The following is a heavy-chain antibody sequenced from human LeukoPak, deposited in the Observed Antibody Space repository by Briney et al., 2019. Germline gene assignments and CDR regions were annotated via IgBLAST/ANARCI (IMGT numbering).Heavy chain of an antibody. CDR2: ISAYNGNT. CDR1: GYSFTSYG. J-gene: IGHJ4*02. Sequence: GESLKISCKGSGYSFTSYGISWVRQAPGQGLEWMGWISAYNGNTNYAQKLQGRVTMTTDTSTSTAYMELRSLRSDDTAVYYCSLGPCNYRTDCDYWGQGTLVTVSS. V-gene: IGHV1-18*01. CDR3: SLGPCNYRTDCDY. D-gene: IGHD4-11*01.